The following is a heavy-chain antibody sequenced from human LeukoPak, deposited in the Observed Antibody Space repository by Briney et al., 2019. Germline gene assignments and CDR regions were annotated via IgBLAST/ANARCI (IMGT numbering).Heavy chain of an antibody. D-gene: IGHD3-10*01. CDR1: GFTFSIYT. V-gene: IGHV3-30*03. J-gene: IGHJ4*02. CDR2: TSYDESNK. Sequence: GRSLRLSCAASGFTFSIYTMVWVRQPPGKGLEWVAVTSYDESNKYYVDSVKGRFTISGDNSNNILYLQMNSLRPEDTAVYYCARDWGVDSWGQGTLVTVSS. CDR3: ARDWGVDS.